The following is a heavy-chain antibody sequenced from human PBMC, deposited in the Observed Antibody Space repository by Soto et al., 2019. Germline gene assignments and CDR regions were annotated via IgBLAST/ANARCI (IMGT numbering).Heavy chain of an antibody. CDR1: GYTFTSYY. CDR3: AIDLPTWVGATYYYYYGMDV. D-gene: IGHD1-26*01. Sequence: ASVKVSCEASGYTFTSYYMHWVRQAPGQGLEWMGIINPSGGSTSYAQKFQGRVTMTRDASTSTVYMELSSLRSEDTAVYYCAIDLPTWVGATYYYYYGMDVWGQGTTVTVSS. CDR2: INPSGGST. J-gene: IGHJ6*02. V-gene: IGHV1-46*01.